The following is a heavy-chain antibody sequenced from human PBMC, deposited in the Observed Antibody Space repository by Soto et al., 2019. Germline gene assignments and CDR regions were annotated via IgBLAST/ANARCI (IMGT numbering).Heavy chain of an antibody. V-gene: IGHV4-31*03. Sequence: SETLSLTCTVSGGSISSGGYYWSWIRQHPGKGLEWIGYIYYSGSTYYNPSLKSRVTISVDTSKNQFSLKLSSVTAADTAVYYCARDLYGSGSYYYYYYGMDVWGQGTTVTVSS. D-gene: IGHD3-10*01. J-gene: IGHJ6*02. CDR3: ARDLYGSGSYYYYYYGMDV. CDR2: IYYSGST. CDR1: GGSISSGGYY.